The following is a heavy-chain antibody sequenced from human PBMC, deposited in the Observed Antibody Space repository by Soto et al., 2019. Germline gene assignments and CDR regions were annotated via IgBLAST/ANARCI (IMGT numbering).Heavy chain of an antibody. V-gene: IGHV1-2*02. CDR1: RYTFTDYY. D-gene: IGHD5-12*01. Sequence: QVQLVQSGAEVKKPGASVKVSCKASRYTFTDYYMHWVRQSPGQGLEWMGWIHPNSGVTKFPQKFQGRVIITRDTSINTVYMELSRLTSDDTAVYYCARAGLTTLELATTYWGQGTLVTVSS. CDR2: IHPNSGVT. J-gene: IGHJ4*02. CDR3: ARAGLTTLELATTY.